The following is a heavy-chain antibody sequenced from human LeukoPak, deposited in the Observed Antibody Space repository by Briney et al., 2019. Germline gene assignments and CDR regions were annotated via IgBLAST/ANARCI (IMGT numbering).Heavy chain of an antibody. Sequence: RGSLRLSCAASGFTFSSYVMNWVRQAPGKGLEWVSYISTTTSTIYYADSVKGRFTISRDNAKNSLYLQMNSLRDEDTAVYYCARNHFEDYWGQGTLVTVSS. CDR2: ISTTTSTI. V-gene: IGHV3-48*02. D-gene: IGHD3-9*01. CDR3: ARNHFEDY. CDR1: GFTFSSYV. J-gene: IGHJ4*02.